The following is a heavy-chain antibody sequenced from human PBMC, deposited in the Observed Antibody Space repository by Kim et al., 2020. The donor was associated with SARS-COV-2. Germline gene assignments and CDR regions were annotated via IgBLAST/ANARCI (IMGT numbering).Heavy chain of an antibody. CDR2: IYYSGST. V-gene: IGHV4-39*07. J-gene: IGHJ6*02. D-gene: IGHD3-16*02. Sequence: SETLSLTCTVSGGSISSSCYYWGWIRQPPGKGLEWIGSIYYSGSTYYNPSLKSRVTISVDTSKNQFSLKLSSVTAADTAVYYCARDFGSVERLRLGELSLHEYGMDVWGQRATVTVSS. CDR3: ARDFGSVERLRLGELSLHEYGMDV. CDR1: GGSISSSCYY.